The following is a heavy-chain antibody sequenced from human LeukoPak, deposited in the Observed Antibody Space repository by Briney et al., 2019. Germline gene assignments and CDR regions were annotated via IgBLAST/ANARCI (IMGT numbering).Heavy chain of an antibody. J-gene: IGHJ6*02. D-gene: IGHD3-9*01. Sequence: GGSLRLSCAASGFTFSNAYMNWVRQAPGKGLEWVGRIKSKTDGGTTDYAAPVKGRFTISRDDSKNTLYLQMNSLKTEDTAVYYCTTDFDWNYDYYYGMDVWGQGTTVTVSS. CDR2: IKSKTDGGTT. CDR1: GFTFSNAY. V-gene: IGHV3-15*07. CDR3: TTDFDWNYDYYYGMDV.